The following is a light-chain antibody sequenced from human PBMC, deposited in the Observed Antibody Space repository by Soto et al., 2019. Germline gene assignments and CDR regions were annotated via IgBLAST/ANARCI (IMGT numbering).Light chain of an antibody. Sequence: QSALTQPASVSGSPGQSITISCTGTRSDVGNYDRVSWYQQRPGKVPKVMIYEGSKRPSGVSTRFSGSKPGSTAPLTNSGVQAEGEAGYYCCSSGGSTNYVFGTGTKLTVL. V-gene: IGLV2-23*01. CDR1: RSDVGNYDR. J-gene: IGLJ1*01. CDR3: CSSGGSTNYV. CDR2: EGS.